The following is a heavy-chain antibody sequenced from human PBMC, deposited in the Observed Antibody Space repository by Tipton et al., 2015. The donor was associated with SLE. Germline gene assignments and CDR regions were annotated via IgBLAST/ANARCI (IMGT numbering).Heavy chain of an antibody. V-gene: IGHV3-23*01. CDR3: ARGSRQWLVLPFDY. CDR1: GFTFSNAW. D-gene: IGHD6-19*01. CDR2: ISGSGGST. J-gene: IGHJ4*02. Sequence: SLRLSCAASGFTFSNAWMSWVRQAPGKGLEWVSAISGSGGSTYYADSVKGRFTISRDNSKNTLYLQMNSLRAEDTAVYYCARGSRQWLVLPFDYWGQGTLVTVSS.